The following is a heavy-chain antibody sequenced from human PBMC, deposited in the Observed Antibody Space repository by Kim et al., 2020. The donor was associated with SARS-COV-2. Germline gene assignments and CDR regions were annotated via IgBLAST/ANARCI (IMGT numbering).Heavy chain of an antibody. V-gene: IGHV4-30-4*01. CDR2: IYYSGST. D-gene: IGHD4-17*01. CDR3: ARVDYGGNSLVVGYFDY. J-gene: IGHJ4*02. Sequence: SETLSLTCTVSGGSISSGDYYWSWIRQPPGKGLEWIGYIYYSGSTYYNPSLKSRVTISVDTSKNQFSLKLSSVTAADTAVYYCARVDYGGNSLVVGYFDYWGQGTLVTVSS. CDR1: GGSISSGDYY.